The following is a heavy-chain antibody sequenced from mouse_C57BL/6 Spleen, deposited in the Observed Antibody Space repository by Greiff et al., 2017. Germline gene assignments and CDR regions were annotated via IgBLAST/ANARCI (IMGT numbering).Heavy chain of an antibody. V-gene: IGHV8-12*01. CDR3: ARRDDGYYEAMDY. J-gene: IGHJ4*01. D-gene: IGHD2-3*01. Sequence: QVTLKVCGPGILQSSPTLSLTCSFSGFSLSTSGMGVSWIRQPSGKGLEWLAHSYWDDDKRYNPYLKSLLTISKDTSRNQVFLKITSVDTADTATYYCARRDDGYYEAMDYWGQGTSVTVCS. CDR2: SYWDDDK. CDR1: GFSLSTSGMG.